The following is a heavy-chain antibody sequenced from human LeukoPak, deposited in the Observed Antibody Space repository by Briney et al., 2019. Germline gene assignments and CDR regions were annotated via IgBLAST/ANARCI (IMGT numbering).Heavy chain of an antibody. V-gene: IGHV1-2*02. D-gene: IGHD3-22*01. J-gene: IGHJ4*02. CDR2: INPNSGGT. Sequence: ASVKVSCKASGYTFTSYYMHWVRQAPGQGLEWMGWINPNSGGTHYAEKFQGKVTMTRDTSFSTVYVELSSLKFDDTAVYYCARDKTEYYDSSGFDYWGQGTLVTVSS. CDR3: ARDKTEYYDSSGFDY. CDR1: GYTFTSYY.